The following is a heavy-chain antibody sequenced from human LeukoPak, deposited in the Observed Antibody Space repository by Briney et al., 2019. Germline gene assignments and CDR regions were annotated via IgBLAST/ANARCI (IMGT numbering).Heavy chain of an antibody. V-gene: IGHV3-66*01. CDR1: GFTVTNNF. J-gene: IGHJ6*02. D-gene: IGHD3-10*01. Sequence: GGSLRLSCAASGFTVTNNFMNWVRQAPGKGLEGVSVIYAGGTTSYAGSVKGRFTISRDSSKHTLYLQMNSLRAEDTAVYYCARERYASGTRCGVDVWGQGTTVTVSS. CDR2: IYAGGTT. CDR3: ARERYASGTRCGVDV.